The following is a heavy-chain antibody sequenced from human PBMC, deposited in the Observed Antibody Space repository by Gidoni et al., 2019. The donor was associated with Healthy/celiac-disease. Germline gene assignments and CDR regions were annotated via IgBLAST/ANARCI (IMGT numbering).Heavy chain of an antibody. CDR1: GGTISSYT. J-gene: IGHJ4*02. V-gene: IGHV1-69*02. Sequence: QVQLVQSGAEVKKRGSSVKVSCKASGGTISSYTISWVRQAPGQGLEWMGRIIPILGIANYAQKFQGRVTITADKSTSTAYMELSSLRSEDTAVYYCARGSSPLPSSFDYWGQGTLVTVSS. CDR3: ARGSSPLPSSFDY. D-gene: IGHD2-2*01. CDR2: IIPILGIA.